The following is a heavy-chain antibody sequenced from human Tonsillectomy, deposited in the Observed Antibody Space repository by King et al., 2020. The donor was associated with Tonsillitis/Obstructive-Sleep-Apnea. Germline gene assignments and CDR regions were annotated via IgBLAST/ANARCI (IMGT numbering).Heavy chain of an antibody. V-gene: IGHV4-34*01. D-gene: IGHD1-26*01. J-gene: IGHJ5*01. CDR3: ARGKWEPRFDS. Sequence: VQLQQWGAGLLKPSETLSLTCAVYGGSFSGYYWSWIRQPPGEGLEWIGEINHNGGTNYNQSLKSRVTISVDTSKNQFSLKLSSVTAADTAVYYCARGKWEPRFDSWGQGTLVTVSS. CDR1: GGSFSGYY. CDR2: INHNGGT.